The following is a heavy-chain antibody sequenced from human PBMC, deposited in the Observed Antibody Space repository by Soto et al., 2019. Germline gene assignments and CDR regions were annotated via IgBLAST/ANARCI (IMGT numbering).Heavy chain of an antibody. Sequence: ASVKVSCKASGYTFTSYDINWVRQATGQGLAWMGWMNPNSGNPGYAQKFQGRVTMTRNTSISTAYMELSSLRSEDTAVDYCGRGCRSGGFLWCGELFDIWGQGTMVTVSS. CDR3: GRGCRSGGFLWCGELFDI. J-gene: IGHJ3*02. CDR2: MNPNSGNP. V-gene: IGHV1-8*01. CDR1: GYTFTSYD. D-gene: IGHD3-10*01.